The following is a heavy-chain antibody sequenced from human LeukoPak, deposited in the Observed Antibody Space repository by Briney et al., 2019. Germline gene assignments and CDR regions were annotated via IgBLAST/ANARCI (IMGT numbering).Heavy chain of an antibody. Sequence: SETLSLTCAVCGGSFSGYYWSWIRQPPGKGLEWIGEINHSGSTNYNPSLKSRVTISVDTSKNQFSLKLSSVTAADTAVYYCARRGYSYGGRASRRTSFDYWGQGTLVTVSS. CDR2: INHSGST. V-gene: IGHV4-34*01. CDR1: GGSFSGYY. CDR3: ARRGYSYGGRASRRTSFDY. D-gene: IGHD5-18*01. J-gene: IGHJ4*02.